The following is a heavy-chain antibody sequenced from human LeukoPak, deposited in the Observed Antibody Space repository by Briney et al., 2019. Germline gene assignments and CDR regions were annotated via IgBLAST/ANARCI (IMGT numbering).Heavy chain of an antibody. D-gene: IGHD3-22*01. V-gene: IGHV4-59*01. Sequence: SETMSLTCTVSGGSINSYYWSWLRQPPGKGLEWIGYIYYSGSTNYNPSLKSRVTISVDTSKNQFSLKLSSVTAADTAVYYCARGRRPIYYYDSSGYYVWFDPWGQGTLVTVSS. J-gene: IGHJ5*02. CDR2: IYYSGST. CDR3: ARGRRPIYYYDSSGYYVWFDP. CDR1: GGSINSYY.